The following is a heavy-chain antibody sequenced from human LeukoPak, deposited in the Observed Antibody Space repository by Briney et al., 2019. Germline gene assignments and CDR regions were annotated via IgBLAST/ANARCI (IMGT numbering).Heavy chain of an antibody. V-gene: IGHV3-7*01. Sequence: PGGSLRLSCTASGFTFSSYWMSWVRQAPGKGLEWVANIRQDGGLKHYVDSVKGRFTISRDNAENSLYLQMNSLRAEDTAVYYCAREIVGAIKSYFDYRGQGTLVTASS. J-gene: IGHJ4*02. CDR3: AREIVGAIKSYFDY. CDR1: GFTFSSYW. D-gene: IGHD1-26*01. CDR2: IRQDGGLK.